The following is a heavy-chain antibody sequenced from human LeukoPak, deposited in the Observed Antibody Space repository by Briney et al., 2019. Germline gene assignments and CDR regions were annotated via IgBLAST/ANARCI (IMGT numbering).Heavy chain of an antibody. J-gene: IGHJ4*02. D-gene: IGHD3-10*01. V-gene: IGHV3-30*18. CDR2: ISYDGSNK. Sequence: PGSSLRLSCAASGFTFSSYGMHWVRQAPGKGLEWVAVISYDGSNKYYADSVKGRFTISRDNSKNTLYLQMNSLRAEDTAVYYCAKEKGITMVRGVTDSFDYWGQGTLVTVSS. CDR3: AKEKGITMVRGVTDSFDY. CDR1: GFTFSSYG.